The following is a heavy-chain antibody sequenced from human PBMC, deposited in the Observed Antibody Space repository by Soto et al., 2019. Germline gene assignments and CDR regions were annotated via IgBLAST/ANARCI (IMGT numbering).Heavy chain of an antibody. V-gene: IGHV5-10-1*01. J-gene: IGHJ5*02. Sequence: GESLKISCKGSGYSFTTYWITWVRQVPGKGLEWMGRIDPSDSYANYSPSFQGHVTMSADTSASTAYMDLARLKSDDTAVYYCVRAHALGFSNWFDPWGRGTLVTVSS. CDR2: IDPSDSYA. CDR1: GYSFTTYW. D-gene: IGHD3-10*01. CDR3: VRAHALGFSNWFDP.